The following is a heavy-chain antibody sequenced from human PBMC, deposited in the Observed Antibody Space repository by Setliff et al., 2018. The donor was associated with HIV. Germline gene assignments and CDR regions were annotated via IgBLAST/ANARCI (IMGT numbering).Heavy chain of an antibody. J-gene: IGHJ6*03. D-gene: IGHD2-8*01. Sequence: PSETLSLTCTVSGASISGHYWTWIRQPPGKGLEWIGYVYYNGITNYNPSLKSRVTMSADTSKNQVSLKLTSVTAADTAVYYCAKDAGVTGGLYRYYIDAWGKGTTVTVSS. V-gene: IGHV4-59*11. CDR2: VYYNGIT. CDR3: AKDAGVTGGLYRYYIDA. CDR1: GASISGHY.